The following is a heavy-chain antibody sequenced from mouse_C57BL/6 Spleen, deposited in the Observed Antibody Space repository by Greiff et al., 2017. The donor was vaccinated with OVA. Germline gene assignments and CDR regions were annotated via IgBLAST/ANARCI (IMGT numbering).Heavy chain of an antibody. CDR3: ARMDYYGSSPYYAMDY. Sequence: EVKLMESGPELVKPGASVKIPCKASGYTFTDYNMDWVKQSHGKSLEWIGDINPNNGGTIYNQKFKGKATLTVDKSSSTAYMELRSLTSEDTAVYYCARMDYYGSSPYYAMDYWGQGTSVTVSS. V-gene: IGHV1-18*01. CDR2: INPNNGGT. CDR1: GYTFTDYN. J-gene: IGHJ4*01. D-gene: IGHD1-1*01.